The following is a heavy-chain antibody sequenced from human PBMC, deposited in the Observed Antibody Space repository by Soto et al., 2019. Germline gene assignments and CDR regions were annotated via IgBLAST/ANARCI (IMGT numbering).Heavy chain of an antibody. CDR3: AKDAGYYYDSSGYYSDAFDI. Sequence: GGSLRLSCAASGFTFSSYGMHWVRQAPGKGLEWVAVISYDGSNKYYADSVKGRFTISRDNSKNTLYLQMNSLRAEDTAVYYCAKDAGYYYDSSGYYSDAFDIWGQGTMVTVSS. V-gene: IGHV3-30*18. CDR2: ISYDGSNK. D-gene: IGHD3-22*01. J-gene: IGHJ3*02. CDR1: GFTFSSYG.